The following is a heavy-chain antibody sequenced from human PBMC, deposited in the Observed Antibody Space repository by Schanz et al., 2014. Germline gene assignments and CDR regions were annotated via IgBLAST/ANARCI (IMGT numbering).Heavy chain of an antibody. CDR1: GYTFTSYS. CDR2: INPSGGST. D-gene: IGHD6-6*01. Sequence: VQLVQSGAEVKRPGASVKVSCKASGYTFTSYSMHWVRQAPGQGLEWMGMINPSGGSTTYAQKFQGRVTITRDTSASTAYMELSSLRSDDTAVYYCARDQSPYTNSSDVRYFDYWGQGSLVTVSS. J-gene: IGHJ4*02. V-gene: IGHV1-46*01. CDR3: ARDQSPYTNSSDVRYFDY.